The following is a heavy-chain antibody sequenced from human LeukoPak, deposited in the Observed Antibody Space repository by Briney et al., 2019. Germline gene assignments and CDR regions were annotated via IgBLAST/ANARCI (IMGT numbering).Heavy chain of an antibody. CDR1: DGSLSSYY. Sequence: SETLSLTCTVSDGSLSSYYWSWIRQPPGKGLEWIGYIYYSGSTNYNPSLESRVTISVDTSKNQFSLKLSSVTAADTAVYYCARQDRGYSSSWNYGMDVWGQGTTVTVSS. D-gene: IGHD6-13*01. V-gene: IGHV4-59*08. CDR2: IYYSGST. J-gene: IGHJ6*02. CDR3: ARQDRGYSSSWNYGMDV.